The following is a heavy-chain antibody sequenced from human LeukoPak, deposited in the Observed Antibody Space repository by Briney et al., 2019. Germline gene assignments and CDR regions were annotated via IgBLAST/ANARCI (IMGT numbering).Heavy chain of an antibody. CDR3: ARYIVVVTAQYAFDI. J-gene: IGHJ3*02. V-gene: IGHV4-4*07. Sequence: SETLSLTCTVSGGSISSYYWSWIRQPAGKGLEWIGRIYTSGSTNYNPSLKSRVTMSVDTSKNQFSLKLSSVTAADTAVYYCARYIVVVTAQYAFDIWGQGTMVTVSS. D-gene: IGHD2-21*02. CDR1: GGSISSYY. CDR2: IYTSGST.